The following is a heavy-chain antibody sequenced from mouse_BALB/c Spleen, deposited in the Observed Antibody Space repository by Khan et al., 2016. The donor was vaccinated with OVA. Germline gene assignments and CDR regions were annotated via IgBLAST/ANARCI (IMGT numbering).Heavy chain of an antibody. V-gene: IGHV5-4*02. CDR3: ARGVYGGPFIY. CDR1: GFTFSDYY. CDR2: ISDGGSYT. J-gene: IGHJ3*01. Sequence: EVELVESGGGLVKPGGSLKLSCAASGFTFSDYYMYWVRQTPEKRLEWVATISDGGSYTYFPDSVKGRFSISREDVKNNLYLQMSSLKFEDSAMYYCARGVYGGPFIYWGQGTLVTVSA. D-gene: IGHD1-1*02.